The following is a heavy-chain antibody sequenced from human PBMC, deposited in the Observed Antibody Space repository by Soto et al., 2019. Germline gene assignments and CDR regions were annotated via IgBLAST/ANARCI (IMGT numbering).Heavy chain of an antibody. Sequence: SETLSLTCTVSGGSISSYYWSWIRQPPGKGLEWIGYIYYSGSTNYNPSLKSRVTISVDTSKNQFSLKLSSVTAADTAVYYCARHLARGVGATTRPLFDYWGQGTLVTVSS. CDR1: GGSISSYY. J-gene: IGHJ4*02. D-gene: IGHD1-26*01. CDR2: IYYSGST. V-gene: IGHV4-59*08. CDR3: ARHLARGVGATTRPLFDY.